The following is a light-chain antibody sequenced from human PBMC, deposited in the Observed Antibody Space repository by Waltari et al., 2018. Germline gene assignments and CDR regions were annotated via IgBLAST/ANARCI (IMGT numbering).Light chain of an antibody. J-gene: IGLJ3*02. CDR2: EVS. Sequence: QSALTQPPSVSGSPGQSVTISCTGTNSDVGSYNRVSWYQQPPGTAPKLMIYEVSNRPSGVPDRFSGSKSGNTASLTISGLQAEDEADYYCSSYTSSSTVVFGGGTKLTVL. V-gene: IGLV2-18*02. CDR3: SSYTSSSTVV. CDR1: NSDVGSYNR.